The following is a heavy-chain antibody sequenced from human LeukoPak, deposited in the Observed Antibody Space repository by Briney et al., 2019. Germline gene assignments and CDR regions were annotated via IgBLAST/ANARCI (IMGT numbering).Heavy chain of an antibody. J-gene: IGHJ6*02. V-gene: IGHV3-23*01. CDR2: ISGSGGST. D-gene: IGHD5-18*01. Sequence: GGSLRLSCAASGFTFSSYAMSWVRQAPGKGLEWVSAISGSGGSTYYADSVKGRFTISRDNSKNTLYLQMNSLRAEDTAVYYCAKEDTAMAFYYYYYGMDVWGQGTTVTVSS. CDR1: GFTFSSYA. CDR3: AKEDTAMAFYYYYYGMDV.